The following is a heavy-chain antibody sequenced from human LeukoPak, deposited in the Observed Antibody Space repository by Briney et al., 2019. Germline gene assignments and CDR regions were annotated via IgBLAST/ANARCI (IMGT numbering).Heavy chain of an antibody. J-gene: IGHJ4*02. CDR1: GYTFTSYG. Sequence: ASVKVSCKASGYTFTSYGISWVRQAPGEGLEWMGWISAYNGNTDYAQMLQGRVTMTTDTSTSTAYMELRSLRSDDTAVYYCARMVRGVIITGYYFDYWGQGTLVTVSS. CDR2: ISAYNGNT. CDR3: ARMVRGVIITGYYFDY. V-gene: IGHV1-18*01. D-gene: IGHD3-10*01.